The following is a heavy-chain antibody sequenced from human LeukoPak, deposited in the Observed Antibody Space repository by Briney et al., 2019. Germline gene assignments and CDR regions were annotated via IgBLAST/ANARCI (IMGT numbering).Heavy chain of an antibody. CDR1: GFTFFSYT. V-gene: IGHV3-21*04. Sequence: GGSLRLSCAASGFTFFSYTMNWVRQAPGKGLEWVSSISSSSSYIYYADSVKGRFTISRDNAKNSLYLQMNSLRAEDTAVYYCAKSYDSSGFPSWYFDYWGQGTLVTVSS. D-gene: IGHD3-22*01. CDR3: AKSYDSSGFPSWYFDY. CDR2: ISSSSSYI. J-gene: IGHJ4*02.